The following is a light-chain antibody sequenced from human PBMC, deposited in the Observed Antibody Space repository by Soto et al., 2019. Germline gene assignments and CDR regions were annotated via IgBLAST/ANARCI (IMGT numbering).Light chain of an antibody. Sequence: DIQMTQSPSSLSAFAGDRVTITCRASQSISSNLNWYQQKPGKAPKLLIYSASSLQSGVPSRFSGSGSGTDFTLTITSLQPEDFATYYCLQSFSIPYIFGQGTKLDIK. V-gene: IGKV1-39*01. CDR3: LQSFSIPYI. CDR2: SAS. CDR1: QSISSN. J-gene: IGKJ2*01.